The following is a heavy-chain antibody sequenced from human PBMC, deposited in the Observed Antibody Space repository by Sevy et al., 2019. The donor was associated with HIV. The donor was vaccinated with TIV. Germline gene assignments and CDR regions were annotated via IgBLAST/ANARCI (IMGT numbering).Heavy chain of an antibody. V-gene: IGHV3-21*06. Sequence: GGSLRLSCAASGSTFISYSMNWVRQAPGKGLEWVSSISGSSNYLYYAESLKGRFIISRDNAKNTLYLQMNSLRADDTAVYYCATGPPDGSYDYFDFWGQGTLVTVSS. CDR2: ISGSSNYL. D-gene: IGHD1-26*01. CDR3: ATGPPDGSYDYFDF. CDR1: GSTFISYS. J-gene: IGHJ4*02.